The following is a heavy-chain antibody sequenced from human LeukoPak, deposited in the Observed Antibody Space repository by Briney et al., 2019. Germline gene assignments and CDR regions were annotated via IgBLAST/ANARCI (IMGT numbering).Heavy chain of an antibody. D-gene: IGHD5-18*01. J-gene: IGHJ4*02. CDR3: ARAGYYRFDY. Sequence: GGSLRLSCAASGFTFSDYYMSWIRQAPGKGLVWVSRINSDATTIDYADSVKGRFTISRDNAKDTLYLQMNSLTVEDTAVYYCARAGYYRFDYWGQGTLLTISS. V-gene: IGHV3-74*01. CDR1: GFTFSDYY. CDR2: INSDATTI.